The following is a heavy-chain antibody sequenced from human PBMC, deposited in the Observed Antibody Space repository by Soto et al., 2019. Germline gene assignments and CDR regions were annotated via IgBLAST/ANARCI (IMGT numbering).Heavy chain of an antibody. D-gene: IGHD6-19*01. CDR3: SFGGGLLSSGWYKYYFDY. V-gene: IGHV3-23*01. CDR1: GFTFTNYA. CDR2: LLRSGSTT. J-gene: IGHJ4*02. Sequence: GGSLRLSCAASGFTFTNYAMTWARQAPGKGLEWVSSLLRSGSTTYYADSVKGRFTISSDISRKTLYLQMNSLRADDTAIYYCSFGGGLLSSGWYKYYFDYWGQGALVTVSS.